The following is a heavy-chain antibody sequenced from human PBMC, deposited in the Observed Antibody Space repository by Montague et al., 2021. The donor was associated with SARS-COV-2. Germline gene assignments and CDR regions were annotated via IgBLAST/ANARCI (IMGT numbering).Heavy chain of an antibody. CDR3: ARDDIVLQGVTKGMDV. J-gene: IGHJ6*02. CDR1: GGSISSSNYY. D-gene: IGHD3-10*01. Sequence: SETLSLTCTVSGGSISSSNYYWGWIRQPPGKGLEWIGNMYYSGSTYYNPSLKSRVTISIDTSKNQFSLELSSVTAADTAVYYCARDDIVLQGVTKGMDVWGQGTTVIVSS. V-gene: IGHV4-39*07. CDR2: MYYSGST.